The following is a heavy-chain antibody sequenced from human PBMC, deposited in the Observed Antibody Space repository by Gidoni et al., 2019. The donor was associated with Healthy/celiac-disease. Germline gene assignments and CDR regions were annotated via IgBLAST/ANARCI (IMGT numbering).Heavy chain of an antibody. CDR1: GGTFSSYA. V-gene: IGHV1-69*04. D-gene: IGHD1-1*01. CDR3: ARDGYPGTAQYYYYYMDV. J-gene: IGHJ6*03. Sequence: QVQLVQSGAEVKKPGSSVTVSCKASGGTFSSYAISWVPQATGQGLEWIGRIIPNHCIANYAQEVQGRGTTTADTSTSTAYMELSCLRSEDTAVYYWARDGYPGTAQYYYYYMDVWGKGTTVTVSS. CDR2: IIPNHCIA.